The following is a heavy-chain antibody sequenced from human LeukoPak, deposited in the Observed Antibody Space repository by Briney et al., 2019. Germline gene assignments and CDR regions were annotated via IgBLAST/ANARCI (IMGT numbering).Heavy chain of an antibody. CDR1: GFTFNNAW. Sequence: PGGSLRLSCAASGFTFNNAWMSWVRQAPGKGLEWVSYISSDSSNIYYADSVKGRFTISRDNAKNSLYLQMNSLRTEDTAVYYCANTEYQRLGTDYWGQGTLVTVSS. CDR3: ANTEYQRLGTDY. J-gene: IGHJ4*02. D-gene: IGHD2-2*01. CDR2: ISSDSSNI. V-gene: IGHV3-11*04.